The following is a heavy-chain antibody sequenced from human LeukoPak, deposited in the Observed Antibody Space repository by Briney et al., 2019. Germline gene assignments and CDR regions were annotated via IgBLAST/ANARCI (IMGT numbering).Heavy chain of an antibody. J-gene: IGHJ4*02. CDR2: IGPTGSDR. V-gene: IGHV3-21*06. CDR1: GLNFSNSG. D-gene: IGHD1-14*01. CDR3: ATETNGRHSDY. Sequence: PGGSLRLSCTASGLNFSNSGFNWVRQAPGKGLEWVASIGPTGSDRYHADSIKGRVTISRDNANNFLYLQMNSLRAEDTAVYYCATETNGRHSDYWGQGTLLTVSS.